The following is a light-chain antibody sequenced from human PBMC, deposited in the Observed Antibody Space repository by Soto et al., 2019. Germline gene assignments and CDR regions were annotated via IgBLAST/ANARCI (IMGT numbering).Light chain of an antibody. CDR1: SSDIGGYNY. CDR3: YSYAGDVTVV. V-gene: IGLV2-11*01. Sequence: QSALTQPRSVSGSPGQSVTIPCTGTSSDIGGYNYVSWYQQHPGKAPKVLIYDVNQRPSGVPDRFSGSKSGNTASLTISGLQAEDEADYYCYSYAGDVTVVFGRGTKLTVL. J-gene: IGLJ1*01. CDR2: DVN.